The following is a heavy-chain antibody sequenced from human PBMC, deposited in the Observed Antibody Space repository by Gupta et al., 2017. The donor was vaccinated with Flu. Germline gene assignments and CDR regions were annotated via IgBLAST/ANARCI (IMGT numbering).Heavy chain of an antibody. V-gene: IGHV4-59*01. CDR1: SSYY. Sequence: SSYYWSWIRQPPGKGLEWIGYIYYSGSTNYNPSLKSRVTISVDTSKNQFSLKLSSVTAADTAVYYCARKGDHGDYSNWFDPWGQGTLVIVSS. CDR2: IYYSGST. CDR3: ARKGDHGDYSNWFDP. D-gene: IGHD4-17*01. J-gene: IGHJ5*02.